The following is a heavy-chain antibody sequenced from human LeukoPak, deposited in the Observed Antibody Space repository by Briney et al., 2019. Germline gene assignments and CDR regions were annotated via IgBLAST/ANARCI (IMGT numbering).Heavy chain of an antibody. CDR3: ARTAARRFDY. J-gene: IGHJ4*02. CDR1: GYTFPSYF. V-gene: IGHV1-46*01. D-gene: IGHD6-6*01. Sequence: ASVKVSCRASGYTFPSYFMHWVRQAPGQGLEWMGIINPTGGSTTYAQKFQGRVTMTRDTSTSTVYMELSSLRSDDTAVYYCARTAARRFDYWGQGTLVTVSS. CDR2: INPTGGST.